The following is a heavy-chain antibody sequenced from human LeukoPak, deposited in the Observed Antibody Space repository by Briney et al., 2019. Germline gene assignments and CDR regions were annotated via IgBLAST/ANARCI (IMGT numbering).Heavy chain of an antibody. V-gene: IGHV3-23*01. CDR1: GFTFSSYG. Sequence: PGGSLRLSCAASGFTFSSYGMSWVRQAPGKGLEWVAAISGSGGSTYYADSVKGRFTISRDNSKNTLYLQLNSLRAEDTAVYYCAKGRSASCTSCFNYWGQGTLVTVSS. CDR3: AKGRSASCTSCFNY. CDR2: ISGSGGST. D-gene: IGHD2-2*01. J-gene: IGHJ4*02.